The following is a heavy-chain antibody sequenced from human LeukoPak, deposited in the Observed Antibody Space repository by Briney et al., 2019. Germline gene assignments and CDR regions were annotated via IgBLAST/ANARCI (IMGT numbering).Heavy chain of an antibody. CDR2: IWSDGSSK. V-gene: IGHV3-33*01. J-gene: IGHJ6*02. Sequence: GRSLRLSCAASGFTFGSYGMHWVRQAPGKGLEWVAVIWSDGSSKHYGDSVKGRFTISRDNSKNTLYLQMNSLRAEDTAVYHCARGQSPSYYDMDVWGQGTTVTVSS. CDR1: GFTFGSYG. D-gene: IGHD6-19*01. CDR3: ARGQSPSYYDMDV.